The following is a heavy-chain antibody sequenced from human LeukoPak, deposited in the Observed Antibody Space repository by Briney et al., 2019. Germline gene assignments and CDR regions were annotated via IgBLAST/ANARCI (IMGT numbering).Heavy chain of an antibody. Sequence: ASVKVSCKASGYTFTSYDINWVRQGTGQGLEWMGWMNPNSGNTGYAQKFQGRVTMTRNTSISTAYMELSSLRSEDTAVYYCARGARGAEDFDYWGQGTLVTVSS. J-gene: IGHJ4*02. V-gene: IGHV1-8*01. D-gene: IGHD3-10*01. CDR1: GYTFTSYD. CDR2: MNPNSGNT. CDR3: ARGARGAEDFDY.